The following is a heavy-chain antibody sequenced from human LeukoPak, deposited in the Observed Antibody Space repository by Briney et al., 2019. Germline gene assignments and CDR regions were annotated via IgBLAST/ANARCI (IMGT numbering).Heavy chain of an antibody. J-gene: IGHJ6*02. Sequence: GGSLRLSCAASGFTFSSYSMNWVRQAPGKGLEWVSSISSSSSYIYYADSVKGRFTISRDNSKNTLYLQMNSLRAEDTAVYYCAKDLEGGYSYGYSHYYGMDVWGQGTTVTVSS. CDR2: ISSSSSYI. V-gene: IGHV3-21*04. D-gene: IGHD5-18*01. CDR3: AKDLEGGYSYGYSHYYGMDV. CDR1: GFTFSSYS.